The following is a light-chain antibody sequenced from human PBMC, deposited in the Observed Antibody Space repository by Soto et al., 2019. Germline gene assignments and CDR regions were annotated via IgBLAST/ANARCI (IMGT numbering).Light chain of an antibody. CDR2: GAS. CDR1: QSVSSSF. Sequence: EIVLTQSPGTLSLSPGERATLSCRASQSVSSSFLAWYQQKPGQAPRLLIYGASSRATGIPDRFSGSGSGTDFTLPVSRLEPEDFAVYYFQQYGSSPRTFGQGTKVEIK. CDR3: QQYGSSPRT. V-gene: IGKV3-20*01. J-gene: IGKJ1*01.